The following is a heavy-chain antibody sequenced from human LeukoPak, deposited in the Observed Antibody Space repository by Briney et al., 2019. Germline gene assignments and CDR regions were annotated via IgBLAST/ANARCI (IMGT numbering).Heavy chain of an antibody. CDR3: ARGLGNYPEIPFDY. CDR1: GYTFTIYG. V-gene: IGHV1-18*01. Sequence: ASVKVSCKASGYTFTIYGISWVRQAPGQGLEWMGWITPYNGNTNYAQKLQGRVTLTTDTSTRTAYMELRSLRSDDTAMYYCARGLGNYPEIPFDYWGQGTLVTVSS. CDR2: ITPYNGNT. D-gene: IGHD3-16*02. J-gene: IGHJ4*02.